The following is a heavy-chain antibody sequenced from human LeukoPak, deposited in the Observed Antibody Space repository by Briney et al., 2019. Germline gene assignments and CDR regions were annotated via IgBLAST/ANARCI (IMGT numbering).Heavy chain of an antibody. J-gene: IGHJ5*02. V-gene: IGHV3-74*01. CDR1: GFTFDDYG. Sequence: GGSLRLSCAASGFTFDDYGMSWVRQAPGKGLVWVSRINSDARSTSYADSVKGRLTISRDNAKNTLYLQMNSLRAEDTAVYYCARGADTGYSSDSWGQGTLVTVSS. D-gene: IGHD6-19*01. CDR3: ARGADTGYSSDS. CDR2: INSDARST.